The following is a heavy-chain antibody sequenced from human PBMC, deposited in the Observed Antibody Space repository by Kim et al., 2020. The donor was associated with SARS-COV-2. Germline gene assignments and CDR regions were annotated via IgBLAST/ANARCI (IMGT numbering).Heavy chain of an antibody. CDR2: IYYSGST. V-gene: IGHV4-59*13. Sequence: SETLSLTCTVSGGSISSYYWSWIRQPPGKGLEWIGYIYYSGSTNYNPSLKSRVTISVDTSKNQFSLKLSSVTAADTAVYYCARDRETTDAFDIWGQGTMVTVSS. J-gene: IGHJ3*02. CDR1: GGSISSYY. CDR3: ARDRETTDAFDI. D-gene: IGHD3-10*01.